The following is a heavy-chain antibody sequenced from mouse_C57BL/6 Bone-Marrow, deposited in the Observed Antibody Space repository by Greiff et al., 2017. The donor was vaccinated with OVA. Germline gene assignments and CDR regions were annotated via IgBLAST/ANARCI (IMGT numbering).Heavy chain of an antibody. Sequence: VHVKQSGTVLARPGASVKMSCKTSGYTFTSYWMHWVKQRPGQGLEWIGAIYPGNSDTSYNQKFKGKAKLTAVTSASTAYMELSSLTNEDSAVYYCTRGKDYALYYYAMDYWGQGTSVTVSS. CDR1: GYTFTSYW. D-gene: IGHD1-1*01. CDR3: TRGKDYALYYYAMDY. CDR2: IYPGNSDT. V-gene: IGHV1-5*01. J-gene: IGHJ4*01.